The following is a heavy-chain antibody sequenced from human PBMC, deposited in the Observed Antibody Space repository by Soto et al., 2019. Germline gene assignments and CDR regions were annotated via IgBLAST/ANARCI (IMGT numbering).Heavy chain of an antibody. V-gene: IGHV2-5*02. D-gene: IGHD3-16*01. CDR3: AHRLYDYVWGTNWFDP. J-gene: IGHJ5*02. CDR1: GFSLSTSGVG. CDR2: IYWDDDK. Sequence: QITLKESGPTLVKPTQTLTLTCTFSGFSLSTSGVGVGWIRQPPGKALEWLALIYWDDDKRYSPSLKSRLTITKHTSKNQVVLTMTNMDPVDTATYYCAHRLYDYVWGTNWFDPWGQGTLVTVSS.